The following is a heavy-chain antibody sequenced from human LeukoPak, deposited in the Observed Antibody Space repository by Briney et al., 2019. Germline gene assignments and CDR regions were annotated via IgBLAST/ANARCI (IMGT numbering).Heavy chain of an antibody. CDR2: IGTAGDT. Sequence: GGSLRLSCAASGFTFSIYDMYWVRQATGKGLEWVSRIGTAGDTYYPGSVKGRFTISRENAKNSLYLQMNSLRAGDTAVYYCARDAGSREFDYWGQGTLVTVSS. CDR1: GFTFSIYD. J-gene: IGHJ4*02. CDR3: ARDAGSREFDY. V-gene: IGHV3-13*04. D-gene: IGHD1-26*01.